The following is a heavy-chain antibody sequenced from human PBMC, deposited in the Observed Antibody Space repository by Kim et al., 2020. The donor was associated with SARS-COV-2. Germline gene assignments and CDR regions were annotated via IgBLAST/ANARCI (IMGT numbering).Heavy chain of an antibody. CDR3: ARFQHDYWSGSSRFDYYYGMDV. Sequence: SETLSLTCTVSGGSISSYYWSWIRQPPGKGLEWIGYIYYSGSTNYNPSLKSRVTISVDTSKNQFSLKLSSVTAADTAVYYCARFQHDYWSGSSRFDYYYGMDVWGQGTTVTVSS. J-gene: IGHJ6*02. CDR2: IYYSGST. D-gene: IGHD3-3*01. V-gene: IGHV4-59*01. CDR1: GGSISSYY.